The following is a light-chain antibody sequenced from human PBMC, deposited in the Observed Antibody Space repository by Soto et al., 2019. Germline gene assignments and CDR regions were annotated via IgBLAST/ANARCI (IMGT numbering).Light chain of an antibody. Sequence: QSALTQPASVSGSPGQSITISCTGTSSDVGGYNYVSWYQQHPGKAPKLMIYDVSNRPSGVSNRFSGSKSGNTVSLTISGLQAEDEADYYCSSYTSSSFVVFGGGTKLTVL. V-gene: IGLV2-14*01. CDR3: SSYTSSSFVV. J-gene: IGLJ2*01. CDR1: SSDVGGYNY. CDR2: DVS.